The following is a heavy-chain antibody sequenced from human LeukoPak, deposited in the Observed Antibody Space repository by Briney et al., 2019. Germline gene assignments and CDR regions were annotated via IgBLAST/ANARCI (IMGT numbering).Heavy chain of an antibody. V-gene: IGHV3-23*01. Sequence: GGSLRLSCAASGFTVSNNYMSRVRQAPGKGLEWVSSISASGISTYYSDSVKGRFTISRDNSKNTLYLQMNSLRAEDTAVYYCAKGDNDILTGYYNSFDYWGQGTLVTVSS. J-gene: IGHJ4*02. D-gene: IGHD3-9*01. CDR1: GFTVSNNY. CDR2: ISASGIST. CDR3: AKGDNDILTGYYNSFDY.